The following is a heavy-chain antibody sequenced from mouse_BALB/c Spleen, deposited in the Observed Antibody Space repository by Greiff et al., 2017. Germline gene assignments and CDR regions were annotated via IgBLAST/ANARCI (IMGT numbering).Heavy chain of an antibody. CDR2: ISSGGSYT. D-gene: IGHD1-1*01. Sequence: VQLKESGGDLVKPGGSLKLSCAASGFTFSSYGMSWVRQTPDKRLEWVATISSGGSYTYYPDSVKGRFTISRDNAKNTLYLQMSSLKSEDTAMYYCARHDYGSTNFDYWGQGTTLTVSS. CDR3: ARHDYGSTNFDY. V-gene: IGHV5-6*01. CDR1: GFTFSSYG. J-gene: IGHJ2*01.